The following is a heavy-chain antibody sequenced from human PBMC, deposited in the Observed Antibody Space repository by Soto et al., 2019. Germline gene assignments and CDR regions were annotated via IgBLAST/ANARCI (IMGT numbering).Heavy chain of an antibody. CDR3: ARDADPDAY. J-gene: IGHJ4*02. CDR1: GFTFSRYW. CDR2: IKEDGSQK. Sequence: GGSLRLSCAASGFTFSRYWMSWVRQAPGRGLEWVANIKEDGSQKWYVDSVKGRFTISRDNAKNSLYLQINSLRAEDTAVYYCARDADPDAYWSQGTLVIVSS. V-gene: IGHV3-7*01.